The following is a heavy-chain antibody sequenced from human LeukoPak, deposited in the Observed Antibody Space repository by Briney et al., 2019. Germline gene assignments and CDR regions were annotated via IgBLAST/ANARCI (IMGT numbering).Heavy chain of an antibody. J-gene: IGHJ1*01. D-gene: IGHD4-17*01. CDR3: AKAPSDYGDYDEYFQH. CDR2: ISGSGGST. Sequence: GGSLRLSCAASGFTFSSYGMSWVRQAPGKGLEWVSAISGSGGSTYYADSVKGRFTISRDNSKNTLYLQMNSLRAEDTAVYYCAKAPSDYGDYDEYFQHWGQGTLVTVSS. V-gene: IGHV3-23*01. CDR1: GFTFSSYG.